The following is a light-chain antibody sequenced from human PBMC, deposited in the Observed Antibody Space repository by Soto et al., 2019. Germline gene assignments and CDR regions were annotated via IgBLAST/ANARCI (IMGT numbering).Light chain of an antibody. CDR1: QSISSY. J-gene: IGKJ1*01. CDR2: AAS. CDR3: QHYNSYSEA. Sequence: DIQMTQSPSSLSASLGDRVTVTWGASQSISSYLNWYQQKPGKAPKLLIYAASSLQSGVPSRFSGSGYGTEFNLTISSLQPDDFATYYCQHYNSYSEAFGQGTKVDI. V-gene: IGKV1-39*01.